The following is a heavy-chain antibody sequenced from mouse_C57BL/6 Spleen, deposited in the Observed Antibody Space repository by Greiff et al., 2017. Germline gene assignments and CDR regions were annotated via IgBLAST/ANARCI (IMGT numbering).Heavy chain of an antibody. Sequence: VQLQQSGVELVRPGASVTLSCKASGYTFTDYEMHWVKQTPVHGLEWIGAIDPETGGTAYNQKFKGKAILTADKSSSTAYMELRSLTSEDSAVYYCTRGGLITTVVEGFDYWGQGTTLTVSS. J-gene: IGHJ2*01. CDR3: TRGGLITTVVEGFDY. D-gene: IGHD1-1*01. CDR2: IDPETGGT. V-gene: IGHV1-15*01. CDR1: GYTFTDYE.